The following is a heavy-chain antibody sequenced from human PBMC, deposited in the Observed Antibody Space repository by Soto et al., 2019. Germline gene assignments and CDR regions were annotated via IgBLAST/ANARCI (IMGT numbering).Heavy chain of an antibody. Sequence: GGSLRLSCAASGFTFSSDAMSWVRQAPGKGLEWVSTISGSAGSTYYTDSVKGRFTISRDSSKNTLYLQMNSLRAEDTAVYYCALAPKNYYDSSGYFPFDYWGQGTLVTVSS. J-gene: IGHJ4*02. CDR3: ALAPKNYYDSSGYFPFDY. CDR1: GFTFSSDA. CDR2: ISGSAGST. V-gene: IGHV3-23*01. D-gene: IGHD3-22*01.